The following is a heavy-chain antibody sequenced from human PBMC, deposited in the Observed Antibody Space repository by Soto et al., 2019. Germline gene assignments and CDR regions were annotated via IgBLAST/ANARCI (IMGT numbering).Heavy chain of an antibody. Sequence: QVQLQESGPGLVKPSQTLSLTCTVSGGSISSGGYYWSWIRQHPGKGLEWIGYIYYSGSTYYNPSLKCRVTLSVDTSKNQFSLKLSSVTAADTAVYYCARGVTMVRGVIHTPYFDYWGQGTRVTVSS. J-gene: IGHJ4*02. CDR1: GGSISSGGYY. CDR2: IYYSGST. CDR3: ARGVTMVRGVIHTPYFDY. D-gene: IGHD3-10*01. V-gene: IGHV4-31*03.